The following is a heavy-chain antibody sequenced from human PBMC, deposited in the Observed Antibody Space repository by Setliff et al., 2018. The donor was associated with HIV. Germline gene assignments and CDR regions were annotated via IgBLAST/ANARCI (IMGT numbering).Heavy chain of an antibody. CDR1: GGTFSSYG. D-gene: IGHD6-19*01. J-gene: IGHJ5*02. Sequence: ASVKVSCKSSGGTFSSYGVTWVRQAPGQGLEWMGGVIPIFGTANYAQKFQGRVTITADESTSTAYMELSSLRSEDTAVYYCARWGSGWLTPFDPWGQGTLVTVSS. CDR2: VIPIFGTA. V-gene: IGHV1-69*13. CDR3: ARWGSGWLTPFDP.